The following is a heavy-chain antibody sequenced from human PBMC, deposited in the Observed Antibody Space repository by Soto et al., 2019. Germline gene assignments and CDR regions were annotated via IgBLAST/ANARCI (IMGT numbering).Heavy chain of an antibody. J-gene: IGHJ4*02. Sequence: QVQLQQWGAGLLKPSETLSLTCAVYGGSFSGYYWCWIRQPPGKGLEWIGEINHSGSTNYNPSLKSRVTISVDTSKNQFSLKLSSVTAADTAVYYCARDNWEPYYFDYWGQGTLVTVSS. CDR1: GGSFSGYY. CDR2: INHSGST. D-gene: IGHD1-1*01. CDR3: ARDNWEPYYFDY. V-gene: IGHV4-34*01.